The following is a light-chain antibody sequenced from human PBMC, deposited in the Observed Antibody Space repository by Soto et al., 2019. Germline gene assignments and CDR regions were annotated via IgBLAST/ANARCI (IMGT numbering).Light chain of an antibody. CDR1: QSVRSN. Sequence: EIVMTQSPATLSVSPGERATLSCRASQSVRSNLAWYQQKPGQAPRLLIYSASTRATGIPARFSGSGSGTEFTLTISSLQSEDFAVYYCQQHNNWLLTFGGGTKVEIK. V-gene: IGKV3-15*01. J-gene: IGKJ4*01. CDR2: SAS. CDR3: QQHNNWLLT.